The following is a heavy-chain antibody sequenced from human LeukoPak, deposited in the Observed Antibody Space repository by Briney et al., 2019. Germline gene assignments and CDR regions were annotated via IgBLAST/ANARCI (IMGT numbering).Heavy chain of an antibody. CDR3: ARSRRRSIYYYYYGMDV. CDR1: GGTFSSYA. J-gene: IGHJ6*02. D-gene: IGHD1-14*01. V-gene: IGHV1-69*04. Sequence: SVKVTCKASGGTFSSYAISWVRQAPGQGLEWMGRIIPIFGIANYAQKFQGRVTITADKSTSTAYMELSSLRSEDTAVYYCARSRRRSIYYYYYGMDVWGQGTTVTVSS. CDR2: IIPIFGIA.